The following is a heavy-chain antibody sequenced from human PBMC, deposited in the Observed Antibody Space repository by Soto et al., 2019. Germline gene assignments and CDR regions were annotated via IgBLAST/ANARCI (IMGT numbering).Heavy chain of an antibody. D-gene: IGHD6-19*01. CDR2: IRAYNGYT. J-gene: IGHJ4*02. CDR1: GYTFTSYG. CDR3: ARASDGYRSGWYVGYFDF. Sequence: ASVKVSCKASGYTFTSYGISWVRQAPGQGLEWMGWIRAYNGYTNYAQKFQGRVTVTTDTSTSTAYMELRDLISDDTAIYYCARASDGYRSGWYVGYFDFWGQGTLVTVSS. V-gene: IGHV1-18*04.